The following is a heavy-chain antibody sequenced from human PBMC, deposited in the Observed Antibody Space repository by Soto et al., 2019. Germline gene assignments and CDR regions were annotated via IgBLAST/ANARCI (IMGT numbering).Heavy chain of an antibody. CDR1: GFSFSDYT. CDR3: AKDSGCVNNACAYDP. J-gene: IGHJ5*02. V-gene: IGHV3-21*01. CDR2: ISRGSDYI. D-gene: IGHD1-20*01. Sequence: EVHLVESGGGLVKPGGSLRLTCAGSGFSFSDYTMNWVRQAPGKGLEGVSSISRGSDYIFDADTVKGRFTISRDNARNSLYLQMSSLRAEDTAVYYCAKDSGCVNNACAYDPWGQGTLVSVSS.